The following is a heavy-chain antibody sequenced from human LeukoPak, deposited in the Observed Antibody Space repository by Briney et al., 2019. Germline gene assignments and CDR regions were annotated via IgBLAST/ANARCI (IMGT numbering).Heavy chain of an antibody. CDR2: ISGSGGST. Sequence: TGGSLRLSCAASGFTFNSYAMSWVRQAPGKGLEWVSAISGSGGSTYYADSVKGRFTISRDNSKNTLYLQMNSLRAEDTAVYYCAKDAGYYGSGSYCDYWGQGTLVTVSS. J-gene: IGHJ4*02. D-gene: IGHD3-10*01. V-gene: IGHV3-23*01. CDR3: AKDAGYYGSGSYCDY. CDR1: GFTFNSYA.